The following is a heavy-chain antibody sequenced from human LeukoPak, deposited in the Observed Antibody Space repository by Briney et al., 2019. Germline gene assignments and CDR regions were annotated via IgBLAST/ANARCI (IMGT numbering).Heavy chain of an antibody. CDR2: IASDGSDK. CDR3: AKDKGREGDY. J-gene: IGHJ4*02. Sequence: GRSLRLSCAASGSPFSNYGMHWVRQAPGRGLEWVAVIASDGSDKYYSDSVKGRFTISRDNSKNTLYLQMNSLRAEDTAVYYCAKDKGREGDYWGQGNLVTVSS. V-gene: IGHV3-30*18. CDR1: GSPFSNYG.